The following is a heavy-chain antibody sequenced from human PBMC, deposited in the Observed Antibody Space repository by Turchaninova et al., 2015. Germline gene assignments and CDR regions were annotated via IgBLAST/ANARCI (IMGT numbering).Heavy chain of an antibody. Sequence: QVQLQESGPGLVKPSEPLSLTCVVSGYSISRGYYWGGIRQPPGKGLEWIAIICHSGSTYYNPSLKSPVTISVDTSKNQFSLKLSSVTAADMAVYYCARRRGSHYFDYWGQGTLVTVSS. CDR1: GYSISRGYY. CDR2: ICHSGST. J-gene: IGHJ4*02. CDR3: ARRRGSHYFDY. V-gene: IGHV4-38-2*01. D-gene: IGHD1-26*01.